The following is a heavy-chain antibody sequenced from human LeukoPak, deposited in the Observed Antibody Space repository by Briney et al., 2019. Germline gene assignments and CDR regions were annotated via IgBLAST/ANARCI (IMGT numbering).Heavy chain of an antibody. Sequence: PGGSLRLSCAASGFTVSSNHMSWVRQAPGKGLKWVSIIYSGGTTYYADSVKGRFTISRDNSKNSLYLQMNSLRAEDTAVYYCARDADYGGSPDAFDVWGQGTTVTVSS. D-gene: IGHD4-23*01. CDR2: IYSGGTT. J-gene: IGHJ3*01. V-gene: IGHV3-53*01. CDR1: GFTVSSNH. CDR3: ARDADYGGSPDAFDV.